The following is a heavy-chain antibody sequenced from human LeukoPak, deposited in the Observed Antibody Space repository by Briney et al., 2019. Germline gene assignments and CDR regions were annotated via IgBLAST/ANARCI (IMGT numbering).Heavy chain of an antibody. Sequence: KRGESLKISCKGSGYSFPTYWIGWVRQMPGKGLEWMGIIYPGDSETRYSPSFQGQVTISADRSSSTAYLQWSSLKASDTAIYYCARSPRSGYYIDAFDIWGQGTLVTVSS. D-gene: IGHD3-22*01. CDR3: ARSPRSGYYIDAFDI. V-gene: IGHV5-51*01. J-gene: IGHJ3*02. CDR1: GYSFPTYW. CDR2: IYPGDSET.